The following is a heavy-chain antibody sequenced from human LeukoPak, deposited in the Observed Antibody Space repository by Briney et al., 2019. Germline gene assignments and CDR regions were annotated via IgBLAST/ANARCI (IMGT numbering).Heavy chain of an antibody. CDR3: ERGCPFYGSGSYLDY. CDR2: ITYDGSNK. Sequence: GGSLRLSCAASGFTFSSYAMHWVRQAPGKGLEWVAVITYDGSNKYYADSVKGRFTISRDNAKNTLYLQMNSLRAEDTAVYYCERGCPFYGSGSYLDYWGQGTLVTVSS. CDR1: GFTFSSYA. V-gene: IGHV3-30*04. D-gene: IGHD3-10*01. J-gene: IGHJ4*02.